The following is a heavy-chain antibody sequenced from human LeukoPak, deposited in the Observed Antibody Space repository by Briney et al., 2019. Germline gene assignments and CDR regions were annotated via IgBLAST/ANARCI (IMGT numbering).Heavy chain of an antibody. D-gene: IGHD3-10*01. CDR2: MNPTSGNT. V-gene: IGHV1-8*02. CDR3: ARAAMVRGVIS. CDR1: GYTFTSYD. Sequence: ASVKVSCKASGYTFTSYDINWARQATGQGLEWMGWMNPTSGNTGYAQKFQGRVTMTRNTSISTAYMELSSLRSEDTAVYYCARAAMVRGVISWGQGTLVTVSS. J-gene: IGHJ4*02.